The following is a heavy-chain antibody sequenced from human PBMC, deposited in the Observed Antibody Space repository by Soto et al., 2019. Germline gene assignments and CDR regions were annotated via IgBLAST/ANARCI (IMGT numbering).Heavy chain of an antibody. Sequence: SVKVSCKASGGTFSSYSINWVRQAPGQGLEWMGEIFPIFGTANYAQKFQGRVTITADESTSTAYMELSSLRSEDTAVYYCARDGGRHSGGIDYWGQGTLVTVSS. CDR3: ARDGGRHSGGIDY. V-gene: IGHV1-69*13. CDR2: IFPIFGTA. D-gene: IGHD1-26*01. J-gene: IGHJ4*02. CDR1: GGTFSSYS.